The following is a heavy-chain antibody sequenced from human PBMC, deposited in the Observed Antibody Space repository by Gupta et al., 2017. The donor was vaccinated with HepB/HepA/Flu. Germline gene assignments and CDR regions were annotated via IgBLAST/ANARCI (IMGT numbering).Heavy chain of an antibody. CDR1: RFTFSRYG. D-gene: IGHD1-26*01. V-gene: IGHV3-33*01. CDR3: ARDSREGDTIYGMDV. J-gene: IGHJ6*02. CDR2: IWYHGKQK. Sequence: QVQLVESGGGVVQLGKARRLSCAAGRFTFSRYGLHCVRQAPGKGLEWVAVIWYHGKQKHYGDSVKGRFTISRDNSKNTLYLQMNSLRAEDTAVYYCARDSREGDTIYGMDVWGQGTTVTVSS.